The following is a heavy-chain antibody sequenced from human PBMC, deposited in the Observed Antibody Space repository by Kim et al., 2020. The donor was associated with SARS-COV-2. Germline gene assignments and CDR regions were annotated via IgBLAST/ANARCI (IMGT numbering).Heavy chain of an antibody. Sequence: SVKGRFTISRDNAKNSLYLQMNSLRAEDTAVYYCARAKRGYSYGGRAFDIWGQGTMVTVSS. D-gene: IGHD5-18*01. V-gene: IGHV3-21*01. J-gene: IGHJ3*02. CDR3: ARAKRGYSYGGRAFDI.